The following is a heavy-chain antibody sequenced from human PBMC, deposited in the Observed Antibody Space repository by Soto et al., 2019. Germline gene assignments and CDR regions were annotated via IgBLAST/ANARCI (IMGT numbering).Heavy chain of an antibody. D-gene: IGHD2-15*01. V-gene: IGHV1-18*04. CDR2: ISAYNGNT. CDR3: ARDLSYCSGGSCYSVAYYYYGMDV. CDR1: GYTFTSYG. Sequence: QVQLVQSGAEVKKPRASVKVSCKASGYTFTSYGISWVRQAPGQGLEWLGWISAYNGNTNYAQKLQGRVTMTTAPSPSTAYMELRRLRSDDWAVYYCARDLSYCSGGSCYSVAYYYYGMDVWGQGATVTVSS. J-gene: IGHJ6*02.